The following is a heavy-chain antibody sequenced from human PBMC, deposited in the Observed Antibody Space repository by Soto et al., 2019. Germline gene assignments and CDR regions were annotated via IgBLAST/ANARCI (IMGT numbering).Heavy chain of an antibody. V-gene: IGHV3-30-3*01. J-gene: IGHJ4*02. CDR2: ISYDGSNK. Sequence: QVQLVESGGGVVQPGRSLRLSCAASGFTFSSYAMHWVRQAPGKGLEWVAVISYDGSNKYYADSVKGRFTISRDNSKNTLYLQMNSLRAEDTAVYYCARDLSGGYSYGPQSHSIDYWGQGTLVTVSS. D-gene: IGHD5-18*01. CDR3: ARDLSGGYSYGPQSHSIDY. CDR1: GFTFSSYA.